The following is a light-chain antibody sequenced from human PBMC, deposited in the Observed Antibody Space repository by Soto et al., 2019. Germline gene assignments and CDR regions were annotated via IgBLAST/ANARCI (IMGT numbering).Light chain of an antibody. CDR1: SSNIGAGYD. Sequence: QSVLTQPPSVSGAPGQRVTISCTGSSSNIGAGYDVHWYQQLPGTAPKLLICGNSNRPSGVPDRFSGSKSGTSASLAITGLQAEDEADYYCQSYDSSLSGSNVVFGGGTKLTVL. V-gene: IGLV1-40*01. CDR3: QSYDSSLSGSNVV. CDR2: GNS. J-gene: IGLJ2*01.